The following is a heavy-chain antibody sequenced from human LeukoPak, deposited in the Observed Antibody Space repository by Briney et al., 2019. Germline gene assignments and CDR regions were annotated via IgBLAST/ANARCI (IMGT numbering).Heavy chain of an antibody. J-gene: IGHJ6*02. Sequence: SETLSLTCAVYGGSFSGYYWSWIRQPPGKGLEWIGEINHSGSTNYNPSLKSRVTISVDTSKNQFSLKLSSVTAADTAAYYCASGDPTMVRGVIKKNYYYYGMDVWGQGTTVAVSS. V-gene: IGHV4-34*01. CDR3: ASGDPTMVRGVIKKNYYYYGMDV. D-gene: IGHD3-10*01. CDR1: GGSFSGYY. CDR2: INHSGST.